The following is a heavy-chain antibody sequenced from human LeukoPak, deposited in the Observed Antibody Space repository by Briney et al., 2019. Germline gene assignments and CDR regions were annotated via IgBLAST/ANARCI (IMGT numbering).Heavy chain of an antibody. CDR3: ARDVTATPVY. J-gene: IGHJ4*02. D-gene: IGHD2-15*01. CDR2: ITNDGSGT. Sequence: GGSLRLSCAASGFTFSNYWMHWVRQGPGKGLEWVSRITNDGSGTTYADSVKGRFIIFRDNAKNTVYLQMNSLRAEDTALYYCARDVTATPVYWGQGTLVTVSS. CDR1: GFTFSNYW. V-gene: IGHV3-74*01.